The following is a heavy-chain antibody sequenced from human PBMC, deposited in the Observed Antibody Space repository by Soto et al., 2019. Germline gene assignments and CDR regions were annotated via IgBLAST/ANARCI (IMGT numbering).Heavy chain of an antibody. CDR2: VWRDGSNR. J-gene: IGHJ4*02. D-gene: IGHD5-18*01. V-gene: IGHV3-30*02. CDR3: AKVPRGSNFGYYNF. CDR1: GITFSDYG. Sequence: GGSLRLSCAASGITFSDYGMHWVRQAPGKGLEWVAGVWRDGSNRYYVDSVKGRFTISRDNSKNTLYLQMNSLRDEDTAVYYCAKVPRGSNFGYYNFWGQGTLVTVSS.